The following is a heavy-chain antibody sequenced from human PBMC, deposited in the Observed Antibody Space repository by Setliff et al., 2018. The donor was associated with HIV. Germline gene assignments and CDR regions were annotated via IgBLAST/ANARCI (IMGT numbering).Heavy chain of an antibody. CDR3: ARDRERGQYSRSAVGGYYYYYMDV. D-gene: IGHD6-6*01. J-gene: IGHJ6*03. V-gene: IGHV1-2*02. CDR1: GYTFTGYF. Sequence: ASVKVSCKASGYTFTGYFLHWVRQAPGQGLEWMGWINPYSGVTKYAQKFQGRVTMTGDTSISTAYMELSRLRSDDTAVYYCARDRERGQYSRSAVGGYYYYYMDVWGKGTTVTVSS. CDR2: INPYSGVT.